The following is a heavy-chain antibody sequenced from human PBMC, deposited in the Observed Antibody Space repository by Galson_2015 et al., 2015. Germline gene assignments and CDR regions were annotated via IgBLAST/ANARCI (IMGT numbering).Heavy chain of an antibody. D-gene: IGHD5-12*01. CDR1: GDSVSSHSAA. V-gene: IGHV6-1*01. CDR3: ARGVRYSGYVLYYFDY. J-gene: IGHJ4*02. Sequence: CAISGDSVSSHSAAWNWIRQSPSRGLEWLGRTYYRSKWYNDYAVSVKSRITINPDTSKNQFSLQLNSVTPEDTAVYYCARGVRYSGYVLYYFDYWGQGTLVTVSS. CDR2: TYYRSKWYN.